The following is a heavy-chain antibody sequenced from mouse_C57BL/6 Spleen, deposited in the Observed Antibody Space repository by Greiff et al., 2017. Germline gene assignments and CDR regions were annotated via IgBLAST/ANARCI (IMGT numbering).Heavy chain of an antibody. D-gene: IGHD2-12*01. J-gene: IGHJ3*01. Sequence: EVQLQQSGTVLARPGASVKMSCKTSGYTFTSYWMHWVKQRPGQGLEWIGAIYPGNSDTSYNQKFKGKAKLTAVTSASTAYMELSSLTNEDSAVYYCTRETYDRRRASWFAYWGQGTLVTVSA. CDR2: IYPGNSDT. V-gene: IGHV1-5*01. CDR1: GYTFTSYW. CDR3: TRETYDRRRASWFAY.